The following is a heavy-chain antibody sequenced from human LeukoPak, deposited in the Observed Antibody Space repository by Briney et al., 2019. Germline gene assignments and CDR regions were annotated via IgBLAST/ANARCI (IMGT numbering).Heavy chain of an antibody. D-gene: IGHD6-13*01. Sequence: GGSLRLSCAASGFTFSSYGMHWVRQAPGKGLEWVAFIRYDGSNKYYADSVKGRFTISRDNSKNTLYLQMNSLRAEDTAVYYSAKDFRLRSSPDYWGQGTLVTVSS. V-gene: IGHV3-30*02. CDR3: AKDFRLRSSPDY. J-gene: IGHJ4*02. CDR2: IRYDGSNK. CDR1: GFTFSSYG.